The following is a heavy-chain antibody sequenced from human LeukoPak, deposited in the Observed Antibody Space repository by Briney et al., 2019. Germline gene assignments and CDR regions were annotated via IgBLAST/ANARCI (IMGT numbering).Heavy chain of an antibody. CDR3: AKVDTAMVEQDY. V-gene: IGHV3-23*01. CDR1: GFTFSSYA. J-gene: IGHJ4*02. Sequence: GGSLRLSCAASGFTFSSYAMSWVRQAPGKGLEWVSAISGSGGSTYYADSVKGRFTISRDNSKNTLYPQMNSLRAEDTAVYYCAKVDTAMVEQDYWGQGTLVTVSS. CDR2: ISGSGGST. D-gene: IGHD5-18*01.